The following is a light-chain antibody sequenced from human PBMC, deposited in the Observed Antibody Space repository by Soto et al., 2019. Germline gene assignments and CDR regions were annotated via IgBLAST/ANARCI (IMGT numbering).Light chain of an antibody. V-gene: IGKV1-9*01. J-gene: IGKJ5*01. CDR1: QDISNY. CDR3: QQLHIYPIT. CDR2: AAS. Sequence: IPSRTCPASLCGCMGDRVTITCGASQDISNYLAWYQHKPGKAPELLIYAASTLQSGVSSRFSGSGSGTDFTLTISSLQPEDSAIYYCQQLHIYPITFGHGALLEIK.